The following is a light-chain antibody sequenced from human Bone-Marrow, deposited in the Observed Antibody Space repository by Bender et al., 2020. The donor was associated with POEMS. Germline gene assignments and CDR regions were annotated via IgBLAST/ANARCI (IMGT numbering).Light chain of an antibody. V-gene: IGLV1-44*01. CDR3: AVWDDSLNGWV. CDR2: SSH. CDR1: SSNIGAHA. Sequence: QSVLTQPPSASGTPGQRVTISCSGGSSNIGAHAVNWYQHLPGPAPKLLIYSSHRRPSEFPDRFSGSRSVTSASLAISGLQSEDEADYYCAVWDDSLNGWVFGGGTKLTVL. J-gene: IGLJ3*02.